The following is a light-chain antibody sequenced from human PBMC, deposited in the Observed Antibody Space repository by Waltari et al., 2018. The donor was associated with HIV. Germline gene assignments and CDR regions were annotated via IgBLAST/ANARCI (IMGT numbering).Light chain of an antibody. J-gene: IGKJ4*01. CDR1: QGISSY. V-gene: IGKV1D-8*01. Sequence: VIWMTQCPSLLSASTGDRVTISCRVSQGISSYLAWYQQKPGKAPELVIYGASTLQSGVPSRFSGSGSGTDFTLTISCLQSEDFATYYCQQYYSFPPTFGGGTKVEIK. CDR3: QQYYSFPPT. CDR2: GAS.